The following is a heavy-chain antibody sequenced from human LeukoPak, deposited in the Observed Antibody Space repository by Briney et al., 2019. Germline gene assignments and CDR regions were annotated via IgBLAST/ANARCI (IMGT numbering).Heavy chain of an antibody. CDR3: ARRSPNYYFDY. Sequence: GGSLRLSCAASGFTFSNYNMNWLRQAPGKGLEWVSSISSSNNYIYYADSVKGRFTISRDNAKNSLYLQMNSLRAEDTAVYYCARRSPNYYFDYWGQGTPVTVSS. CDR1: GFTFSNYN. V-gene: IGHV3-21*01. CDR2: ISSSNNYI. J-gene: IGHJ4*02.